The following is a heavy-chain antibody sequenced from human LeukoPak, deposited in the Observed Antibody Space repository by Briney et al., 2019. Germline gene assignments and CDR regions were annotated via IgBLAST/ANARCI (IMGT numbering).Heavy chain of an antibody. CDR1: GDSVSSNSAA. V-gene: IGHV6-1*01. D-gene: IGHD5-18*01. CDR2: TYYRSKWYN. CDR3: ARDRVGYSYMYYYYYYMDV. J-gene: IGHJ6*03. Sequence: SQTLSLTCAISGDSVSSNSAAWNWIRQSPSRGLEWLGRTYYRSKWYNDYAVSVKSRILINPDTSKNQFSLQLNSVTPEDTAVYYCARDRVGYSYMYYYYYYMDVWGKGTTVTISS.